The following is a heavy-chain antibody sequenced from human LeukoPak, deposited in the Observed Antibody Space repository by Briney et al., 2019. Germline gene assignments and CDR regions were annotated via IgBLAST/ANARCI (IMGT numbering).Heavy chain of an antibody. CDR2: IKSKTDGGTT. CDR1: GFTFSNAW. Sequence: AGGSLRLSCAASGFTFSNAWMSWVRQAPGKGLEWVGRIKSKTDGGTTDYAAPVKGRFTISRDDSKNTLYLQMNSLKTEDTAVYYCTTDDTYYDILTGYFTDYWGQGTLVTVSS. CDR3: TTDDTYYDILTGYFTDY. D-gene: IGHD3-9*01. V-gene: IGHV3-15*01. J-gene: IGHJ4*02.